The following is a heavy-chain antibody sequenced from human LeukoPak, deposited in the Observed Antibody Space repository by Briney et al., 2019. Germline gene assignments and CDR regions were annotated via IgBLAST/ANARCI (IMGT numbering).Heavy chain of an antibody. D-gene: IGHD6-6*01. J-gene: IGHJ4*02. V-gene: IGHV4-39*01. CDR2: IYYSGST. CDR3: ARRDSSSAFDY. Sequence: SETLSLTCTVSGGSISSSSYYWGWIRQPPGKGLEWIGSIYYSGSTYYNPSLKSRVTISVDTSKNQFSLKLSSVTAADTAVYYCARRDSSSAFDYWGQGTLVTVSS. CDR1: GGSISSSSYY.